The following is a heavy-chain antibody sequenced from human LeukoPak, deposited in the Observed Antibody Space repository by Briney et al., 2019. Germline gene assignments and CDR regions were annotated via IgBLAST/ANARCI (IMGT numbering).Heavy chain of an antibody. V-gene: IGHV1-8*03. CDR2: MNPNSGNT. CDR3: ARGGQLWFGDHYYYYMDV. CDR1: GYTFTSYD. J-gene: IGHJ6*03. D-gene: IGHD3-10*01. Sequence: GASVKVSCKASGYTFTSYDINWVRQATGQGLEWMGWMNPNSGNTGYAQKFQGRVTITRNTSISTAYMELSSLRSEDTAVYYCARGGQLWFGDHYYYYMDVWGKGTTVTISS.